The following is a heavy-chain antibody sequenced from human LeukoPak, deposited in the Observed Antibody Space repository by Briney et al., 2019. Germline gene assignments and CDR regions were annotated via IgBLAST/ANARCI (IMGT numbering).Heavy chain of an antibody. V-gene: IGHV1-2*02. CDR3: ARVFRWGSPGAFDI. CDR2: INPNSGGT. D-gene: IGHD3-16*01. J-gene: IGHJ3*02. CDR1: GYTFTGYY. Sequence: ASVKVSCKASGYTFTGYYMHWVRQAPGQGLEWMGWINPNSGGTNYAQKFQGRVTMTRDTSISTAYMELSRLRSDDTAVYYCARVFRWGSPGAFDIWGQGTMVTASS.